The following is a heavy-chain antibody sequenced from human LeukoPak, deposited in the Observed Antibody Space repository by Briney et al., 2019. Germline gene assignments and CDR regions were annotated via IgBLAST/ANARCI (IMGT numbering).Heavy chain of an antibody. V-gene: IGHV4-4*07. Sequence: PSETLSLTCTVSGGSISSYYWSWIRQPAGKGLEWIGRIYTSGSTNYNPSLKSRVTMSVDTSKNQFSLKLSSVTAADTAVYYCARGYQLLWGMNYFDYWGQGTLVTVSS. J-gene: IGHJ4*02. D-gene: IGHD2-2*01. CDR2: IYTSGST. CDR3: ARGYQLLWGMNYFDY. CDR1: GGSISSYY.